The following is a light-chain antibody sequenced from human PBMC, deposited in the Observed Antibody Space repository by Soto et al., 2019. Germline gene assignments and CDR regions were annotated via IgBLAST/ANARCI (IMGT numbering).Light chain of an antibody. CDR3: QQYNDCPWT. CDR1: QSVSSN. J-gene: IGKJ1*01. V-gene: IGKV3-15*01. CDR2: GVS. Sequence: EIVMTQSPATLSVSPGERATLSCRASQSVSSNLAWYQQKPGQGPMLLLYGVSSWATGISPRISGSGSGTEFPLTIRSLQSDDFAVYYWQQYNDCPWTFGQGTKVEIK.